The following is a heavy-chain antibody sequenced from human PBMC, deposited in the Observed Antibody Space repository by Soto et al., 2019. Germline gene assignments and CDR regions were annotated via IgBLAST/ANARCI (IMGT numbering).Heavy chain of an antibody. D-gene: IGHD6-19*01. CDR1: GYTFTSYG. CDR3: ARERQWLDP. V-gene: IGHV1-8*02. Sequence: GASVKVSCKASGYTFTSYGISWVRQAPGQGLEWMGWISAYSGNTGYAQKFQGRVTLTSNTSISTAYMELSSLRSEDTAVYYCARERQWLDPWGQGTLVTVSS. CDR2: ISAYSGNT. J-gene: IGHJ5*02.